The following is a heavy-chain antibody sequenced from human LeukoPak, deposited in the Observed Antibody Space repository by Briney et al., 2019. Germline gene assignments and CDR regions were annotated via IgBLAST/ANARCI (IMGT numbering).Heavy chain of an antibody. CDR1: GFTFSSYW. Sequence: GGSLRLSCAASGFTFSSYWMSWVRQAPGKGLEWVSAISGSGGSTYYADSVKGRFTISRDNSKNTLYLQMNSLRAEDTAVYYCAKGDIVVVIQGDYWGQGTLVTVSS. CDR2: ISGSGGST. J-gene: IGHJ4*02. D-gene: IGHD2-21*01. V-gene: IGHV3-23*01. CDR3: AKGDIVVVIQGDY.